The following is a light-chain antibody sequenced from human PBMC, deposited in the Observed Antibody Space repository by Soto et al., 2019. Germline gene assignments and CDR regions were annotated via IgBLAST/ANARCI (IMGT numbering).Light chain of an antibody. CDR3: QSYDSSLSCLV. V-gene: IGLV1-40*01. CDR1: SSNIGAGYD. CDR2: GNS. J-gene: IGLJ2*01. Sequence: QSVLTQPPSVSGAPGQRVTISCTGSSSNIGAGYDVHWYQQFPGTAPKLLIYGNSNRPSGVPDRFSGSKSGTSASLAITGLQAEDEADYYCQSYDSSLSCLVFGGGTKLTVL.